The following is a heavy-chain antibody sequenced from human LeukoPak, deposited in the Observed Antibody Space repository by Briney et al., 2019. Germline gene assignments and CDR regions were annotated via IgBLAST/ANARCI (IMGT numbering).Heavy chain of an antibody. CDR2: INPNSGGT. Sequence: ASVKVSCKASGYTFTGYYMHWVRQAPGQGLEWMGWINPNSGGTNYAQKFQGRVTMTRDTSISTAYMELSRLRSDDTAVYYCARREGYYDSSGYYYYWGQGTLVTVSS. D-gene: IGHD3-22*01. V-gene: IGHV1-2*02. CDR3: ARREGYYDSSGYYYY. J-gene: IGHJ4*02. CDR1: GYTFTGYY.